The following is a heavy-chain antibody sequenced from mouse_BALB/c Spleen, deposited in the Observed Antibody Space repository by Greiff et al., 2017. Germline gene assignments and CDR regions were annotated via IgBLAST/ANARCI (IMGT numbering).Heavy chain of an antibody. CDR1: GFNIKDTY. V-gene: IGHV14-3*02. D-gene: IGHD1-1*01. CDR2: IDPANGNT. CDR3: ARRGYYGSSYVFAY. Sequence: VQLKQSGAELVKPGASVKLSCTASGFNIKDTYMHWVKQRPEQGLEWIGRIDPANGNTKYDPKFQGKATITADTSSNTAYLQLSSLTSEDTAVYYCARRGYYGSSYVFAYWGQGTLVTVSA. J-gene: IGHJ3*01.